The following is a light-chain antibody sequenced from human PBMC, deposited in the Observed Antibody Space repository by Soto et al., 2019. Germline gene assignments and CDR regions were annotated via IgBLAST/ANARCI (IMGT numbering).Light chain of an antibody. J-gene: IGKJ2*01. CDR3: LQSNSFPHT. CDR1: QYISSW. V-gene: IGKV1-12*01. CDR2: AAS. Sequence: ASXGDRVTITCRASQYISSWLAWYQQKPGKAPXLLIYAASXXQSGXPSRFSGSGSGTDXTLTISSLQPEDFATYYCLQSNSFPHTFGQGTKLEIK.